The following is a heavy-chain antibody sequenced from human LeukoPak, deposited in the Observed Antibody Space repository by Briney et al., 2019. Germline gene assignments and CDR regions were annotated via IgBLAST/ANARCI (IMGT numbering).Heavy chain of an antibody. V-gene: IGHV1-46*01. D-gene: IGHD3-22*01. Sequence: ASVKVSCKASGYTFTNYYIHWVRQAPGQGLECMGIINPSGGSTSYAQKFQGRVTMTRDMSTSTVCMELSSLRSEDTAVYYCARGGDSSGYEGRFDPWGQGTLVTVSS. J-gene: IGHJ5*02. CDR2: INPSGGST. CDR1: GYTFTNYY. CDR3: ARGGDSSGYEGRFDP.